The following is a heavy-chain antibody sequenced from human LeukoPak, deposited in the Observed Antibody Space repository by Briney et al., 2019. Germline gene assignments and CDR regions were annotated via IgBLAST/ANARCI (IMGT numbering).Heavy chain of an antibody. D-gene: IGHD4-23*01. J-gene: IGHJ4*02. CDR2: IIPIFGTA. CDR3: ARDPAWDGGNVSDY. Sequence: ASVKVSCKASGGTFSIYAISWVRQAPGQGLEWMGGIIPIFGTANYAQKFQGGVTITADESTSTAYMELSSLRSEDTAVYYCARDPAWDGGNVSDYWGQGTLVTVSS. CDR1: GGTFSIYA. V-gene: IGHV1-69*13.